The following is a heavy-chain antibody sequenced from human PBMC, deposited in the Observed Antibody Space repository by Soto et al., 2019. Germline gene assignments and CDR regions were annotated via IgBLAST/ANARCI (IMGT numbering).Heavy chain of an antibody. J-gene: IGHJ4*02. CDR3: ARDSATVTTSTFDY. CDR2: IYYSGSP. D-gene: IGHD4-17*01. V-gene: IGHV4-31*03. CDR1: GGPISSGNYY. Sequence: QVQLQESGPGLVTPSQTLSLTCTVSGGPISSGNYYWSWIRQHPGKGLEWIGYIYYSGSPYYNPSLKSRVTISVDTSKNQFSLKLSSVTAADTAVYYCARDSATVTTSTFDYWGQGTLVTVSS.